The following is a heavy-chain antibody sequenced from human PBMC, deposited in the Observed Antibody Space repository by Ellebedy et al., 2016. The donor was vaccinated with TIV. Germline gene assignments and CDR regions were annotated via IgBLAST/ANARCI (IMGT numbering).Heavy chain of an antibody. D-gene: IGHD2-21*02. CDR2: IIPIFGTI. Sequence: AASVKVSCKASGGTFSRYAFSWVRQAPGQGLEWMGTIIPIFGTINYAQKFQGRVTVTADRSTSTAYMELSSLRSEDTAIYYCARLYVSGDMTQYYYDGMDVWGQGTTVTVSS. V-gene: IGHV1-69*06. CDR1: GGTFSRYA. J-gene: IGHJ6*02. CDR3: ARLYVSGDMTQYYYDGMDV.